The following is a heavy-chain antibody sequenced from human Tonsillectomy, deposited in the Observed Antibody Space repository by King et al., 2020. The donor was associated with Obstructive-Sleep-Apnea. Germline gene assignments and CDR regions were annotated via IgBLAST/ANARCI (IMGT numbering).Heavy chain of an antibody. CDR1: GYTFTNHD. CDR2: MNPNSGHA. CDR3: ARYPRALYLDL. J-gene: IGHJ2*01. Sequence: QLVQSGAEVKKPGASVKVSCKASGYTFTNHDINWVRQAPGQGLEWLGWMNPNSGHAGYARKFQGRVTMTRNTSISTAYMELSSLRSEDTAVYYCARYPRALYLDLRGRGTLVTVSS. D-gene: IGHD3-16*02. V-gene: IGHV1-8*01.